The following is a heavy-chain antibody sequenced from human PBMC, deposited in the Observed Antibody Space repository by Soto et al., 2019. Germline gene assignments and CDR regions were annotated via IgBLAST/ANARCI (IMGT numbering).Heavy chain of an antibody. J-gene: IGHJ4*02. CDR3: ARSDCSSTSCYHGGFDY. V-gene: IGHV3-23*01. Sequence: PGGSLRLSCAASGFTFSSYAMSWVRQAPGKGLEWVSAISGSGGSTYYADSVKGRFTISRDNSKNTLYLQMNSLRSEDTAVYYCARSDCSSTSCYHGGFDYWGQGTLVTVSS. CDR1: GFTFSSYA. CDR2: ISGSGGST. D-gene: IGHD2-2*01.